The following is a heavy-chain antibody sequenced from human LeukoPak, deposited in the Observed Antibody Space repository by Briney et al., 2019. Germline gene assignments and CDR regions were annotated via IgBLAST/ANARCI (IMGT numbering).Heavy chain of an antibody. CDR1: GFTFSGSA. CDR3: TRTRWGHNDY. CDR2: IRSKANSYAT. Sequence: GSLRLSCAASGFTFSGSAMHWVRQASGKGLEWVGRIRSKANSYATAYAASVKGRFTISRDDSKNTAYLQMNSLKTEDTAVYYCTRTRWGHNDYWGQGTLVTVSS. J-gene: IGHJ4*02. V-gene: IGHV3-73*01. D-gene: IGHD2-21*02.